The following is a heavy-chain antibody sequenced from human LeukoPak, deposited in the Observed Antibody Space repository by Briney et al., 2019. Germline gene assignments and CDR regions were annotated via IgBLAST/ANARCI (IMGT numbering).Heavy chain of an antibody. Sequence: SETLSLTCTVSDGSIIDHYWSSIRQSAGKGLEWIGRIYTSGSTDYNSSLKSRVTMSVDTSKNQFSLKLRSMTAADTAVYYCARGGTMFDFWGRGTLVTVSS. J-gene: IGHJ4*02. D-gene: IGHD3-10*01. CDR1: DGSIIDHY. CDR3: ARGGTMFDF. CDR2: IYTSGST. V-gene: IGHV4-4*07.